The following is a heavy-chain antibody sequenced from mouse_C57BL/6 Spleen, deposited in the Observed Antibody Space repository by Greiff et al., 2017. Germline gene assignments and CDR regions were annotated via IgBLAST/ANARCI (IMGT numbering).Heavy chain of an antibody. CDR1: GFTFSNYW. D-gene: IGHD1-1*01. CDR2: IRLKSDNYAT. J-gene: IGHJ2*01. CDR3: TDLDYYGGTYYFDY. Sequence: EVKLVESGGGLVQPGGSMKLSCVASGFTFSNYWMNWVRQSPEKGLEWVAQIRLKSDNYATHYAESVKGRFTISRDDSKSSVYLQMNNLRAEDTGIYYCTDLDYYGGTYYFDYWGQGTTLTVSS. V-gene: IGHV6-3*01.